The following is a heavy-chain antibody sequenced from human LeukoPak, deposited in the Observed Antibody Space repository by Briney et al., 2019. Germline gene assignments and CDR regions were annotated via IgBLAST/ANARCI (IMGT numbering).Heavy chain of an antibody. CDR3: ARVLKAVVVAALGY. V-gene: IGHV1-8*02. CDR1: GYTFTSYD. J-gene: IGHJ4*02. Sequence: ASVKVSCKASGYTFTSYDINWVRQATGQGLEWMGWMNPNSGNTGYAQKFQGRVTMTRNTSISTAYMELSSLRSEDTAVYYCARVLKAVVVAALGYWGQGTLVTVSS. D-gene: IGHD2-15*01. CDR2: MNPNSGNT.